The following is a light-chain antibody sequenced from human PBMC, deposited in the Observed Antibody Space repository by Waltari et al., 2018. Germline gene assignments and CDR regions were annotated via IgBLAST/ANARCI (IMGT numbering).Light chain of an antibody. V-gene: IGKV3-15*01. J-gene: IGKJ2*01. Sequence: EIVMTQSPATLSVSPGERAILSCRASQTVSSTFAWYQQKPGQAPRLLIYGASTRATGIPARFSGSGSGTDFTLTISSQQSEDFAVYYCQQCNNWPYTFGQGTRLEIK. CDR2: GAS. CDR1: QTVSST. CDR3: QQCNNWPYT.